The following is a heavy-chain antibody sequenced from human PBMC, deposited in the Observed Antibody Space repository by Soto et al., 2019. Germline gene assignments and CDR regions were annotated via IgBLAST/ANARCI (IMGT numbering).Heavy chain of an antibody. CDR1: GYTFTSYG. V-gene: IGHV1-18*01. Sequence: QVQLVQSGAEVKKPGASVKVSCKASGYTFTSYGISWVRQAPGQGLEWMGWISAYNGNTNYAQKLQGRVTMTTDTSTSTAYMELRSLRSDDTAVYYWARGSGLLWFGELLSPFDYWGQGTLVTVSS. CDR3: ARGSGLLWFGELLSPFDY. J-gene: IGHJ4*02. CDR2: ISAYNGNT. D-gene: IGHD3-10*01.